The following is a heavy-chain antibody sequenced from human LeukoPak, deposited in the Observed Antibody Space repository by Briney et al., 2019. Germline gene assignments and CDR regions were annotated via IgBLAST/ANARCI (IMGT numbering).Heavy chain of an antibody. CDR3: ARVSYYYDSSGLSTQSRYFDY. CDR1: GCTFSSYA. J-gene: IGHJ4*02. V-gene: IGHV3-30-3*01. Sequence: GGSLRLSCAASGCTFSSYAMHWVRQAPGKGLEWVAVISYDGSNKYYADSVKGRFTISRDNSKNTLYLQMNSLRAEDTAVYYCARVSYYYDSSGLSTQSRYFDYWGQGTLVTVSS. D-gene: IGHD3-22*01. CDR2: ISYDGSNK.